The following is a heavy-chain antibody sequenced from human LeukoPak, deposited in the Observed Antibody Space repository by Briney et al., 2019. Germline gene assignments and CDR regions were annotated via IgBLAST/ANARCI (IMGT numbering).Heavy chain of an antibody. CDR3: ARDRGALPLTTFFDY. V-gene: IGHV1-18*04. CDR2: ISAYNGNT. CDR1: GYTFSMYG. D-gene: IGHD3-16*01. Sequence: WAAVKVSCMPSGYTFSMYGVSWVRQAPGQGREWMGWISAYNGNTNYVQSLQGGVTMATDTSPRTAYMERRGLRSDDTAVYYCARDRGALPLTTFFDYWGQGTLVTVSS. J-gene: IGHJ4*02.